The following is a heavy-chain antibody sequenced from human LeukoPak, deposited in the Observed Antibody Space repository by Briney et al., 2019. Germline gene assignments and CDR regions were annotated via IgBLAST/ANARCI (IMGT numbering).Heavy chain of an antibody. CDR3: ATDFYGDYPGY. Sequence: GGSLRLSCAASGFTFSSYAMHWVRQAPGKGLEYVSAISSNGGSTYYANSVKGRFTISRDNSKNTLYLQMGSLRAEDMAVYYCATDFYGDYPGYWGQGTLVTVSS. V-gene: IGHV3-64*01. CDR1: GFTFSSYA. D-gene: IGHD4-17*01. J-gene: IGHJ4*02. CDR2: ISSNGGST.